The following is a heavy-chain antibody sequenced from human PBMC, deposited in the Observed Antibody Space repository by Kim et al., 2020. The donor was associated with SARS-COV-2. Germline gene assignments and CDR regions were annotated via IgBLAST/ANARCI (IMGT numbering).Heavy chain of an antibody. J-gene: IGHJ4*02. Sequence: SVKVSCKASGFTFTSSAVQWVRQARGQRLEWIGWIVVGSGNTNYAQKFQERVTITRDMSTSTAYMELSSLRSEDTAVYYCAALPRYSSGWYYFDYWGQGTLVTVSS. CDR1: GFTFTSSA. CDR3: AALPRYSSGWYYFDY. CDR2: IVVGSGNT. V-gene: IGHV1-58*01. D-gene: IGHD6-19*01.